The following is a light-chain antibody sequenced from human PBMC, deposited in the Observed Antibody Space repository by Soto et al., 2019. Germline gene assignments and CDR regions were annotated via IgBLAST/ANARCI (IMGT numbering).Light chain of an antibody. CDR3: QQYSSSPRT. CDR2: DAS. Sequence: EIVFTQSPGILYLSPGDRATLSCRASQTISSGFLAWYQQKVGQAPRLLIYDASNRETGVPDRFSGSGAGTECSRTISRLEPEDFEVYHCQQYSSSPRTFGQGTRLEIK. V-gene: IGKV3-20*01. J-gene: IGKJ5*01. CDR1: QTISSGF.